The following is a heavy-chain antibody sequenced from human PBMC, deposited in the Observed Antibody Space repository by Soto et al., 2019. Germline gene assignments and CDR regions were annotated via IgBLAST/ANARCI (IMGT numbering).Heavy chain of an antibody. D-gene: IGHD1-26*01. V-gene: IGHV3-21*01. CDR2: ISSSSSYI. J-gene: IGHJ4*02. Sequence: GGSLKLYCAAVGSAVPSNSMNWVRQAPGKGLEWVSSISSSSSYIYYADSVKGRFTISRDNAKNSLYLQMNSLRAEDTAVYYCARDPERSFPDYWGQGT. CDR1: GSAVPSNS. CDR3: ARDPERSFPDY.